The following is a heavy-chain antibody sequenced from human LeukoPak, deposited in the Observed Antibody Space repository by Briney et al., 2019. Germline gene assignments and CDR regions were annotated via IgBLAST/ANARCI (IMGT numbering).Heavy chain of an antibody. Sequence: SETLSLTCTVSGGSIGIYYWNWIRQPAGKELEWIGRIFTSGIANYNPSLKSRVTMSVDTSKNQFSLNPSSVTAADTAVYYCARAGYGDLGNWFDPWGQGTLVTVSS. J-gene: IGHJ5*02. D-gene: IGHD4-17*01. V-gene: IGHV4-4*07. CDR2: IFTSGIA. CDR1: GGSIGIYY. CDR3: ARAGYGDLGNWFDP.